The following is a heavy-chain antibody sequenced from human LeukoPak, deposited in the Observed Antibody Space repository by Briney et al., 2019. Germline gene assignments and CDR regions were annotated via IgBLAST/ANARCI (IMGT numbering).Heavy chain of an antibody. CDR3: ARDRNDYVWGSYHLY. D-gene: IGHD3-16*02. J-gene: IGHJ4*02. V-gene: IGHV4-4*07. Sequence: PSETLSLTCTVSGGSISSYYWSWIRQPAGKGLEWIGRIYTSGSTSYNPSLKSRVTMSVDTSKNQFSLKLSSVTAADTAVYYCARDRNDYVWGSYHLYWGQGTLVTVSS. CDR1: GGSISSYY. CDR2: IYTSGST.